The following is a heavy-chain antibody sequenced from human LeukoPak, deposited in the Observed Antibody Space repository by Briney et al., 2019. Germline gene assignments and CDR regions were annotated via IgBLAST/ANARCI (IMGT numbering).Heavy chain of an antibody. D-gene: IGHD1-26*01. CDR3: AGPRVGATAFDI. CDR1: GYSFTTYW. Sequence: GESLKISCKGSGYSFTTYWIGWVRQMPGKGLEYMGIINPGDSDTRYSPSFQGQVTISVDKSISTAYLQWSSLKASDTAMYYCAGPRVGATAFDIWGQGTLVTVPS. CDR2: INPGDSDT. V-gene: IGHV5-51*01. J-gene: IGHJ3*02.